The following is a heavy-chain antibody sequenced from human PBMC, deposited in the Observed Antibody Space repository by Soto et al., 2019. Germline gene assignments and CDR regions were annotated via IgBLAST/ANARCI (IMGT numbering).Heavy chain of an antibody. Sequence: QVHLVESGGGVVQPGRSLRLSCAASGLTFSAAGMHWVRLAPGKGLEWVAFIAKDGRSESYADSVKGRFTISRDNSQNRLYLQMNGLRAEDTAVYYCAKDKGRTAIDYWGQGTLVSVSS. V-gene: IGHV3-30*18. J-gene: IGHJ4*02. CDR1: GLTFSAAG. CDR3: AKDKGRTAIDY. CDR2: IAKDGRSE.